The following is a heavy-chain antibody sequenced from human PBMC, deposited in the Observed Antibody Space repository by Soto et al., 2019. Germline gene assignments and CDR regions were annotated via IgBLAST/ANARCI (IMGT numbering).Heavy chain of an antibody. CDR2: TYADGRA. CDR3: EGEGWGGEVS. D-gene: IGHD3-10*01. Sequence: GGSLRLSCAASGFVVSNNYMGWARQAPGKGLEWVSITYADGRAFYADSVKGRFTVSRDNAKNTLYLQMNNLKAEDTAVYFCEGEGWGGEVSWGRGTLVTVSS. CDR1: GFVVSNNY. V-gene: IGHV3-53*01. J-gene: IGHJ5*02.